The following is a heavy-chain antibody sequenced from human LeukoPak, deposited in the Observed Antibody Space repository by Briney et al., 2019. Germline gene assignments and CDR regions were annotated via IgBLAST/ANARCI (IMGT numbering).Heavy chain of an antibody. CDR3: ASDYGDYLYYFDY. D-gene: IGHD4-17*01. CDR2: INPNSGGT. CDR1: GYTFTGYY. Sequence: ASVKVSCKASGYTFTGYYMHWVRQAPGQGLEWMGWINPNSGGTNYAQKFQGRVTMTRDTSISTAYMELSRLRSDDAAVYYCASDYGDYLYYFDYWGQGTLVTVSS. V-gene: IGHV1-2*02. J-gene: IGHJ4*02.